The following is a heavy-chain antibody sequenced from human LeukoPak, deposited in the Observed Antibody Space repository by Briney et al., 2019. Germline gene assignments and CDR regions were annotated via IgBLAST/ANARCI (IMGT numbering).Heavy chain of an antibody. CDR1: GGSISSSSYY. D-gene: IGHD4-17*01. V-gene: IGHV4-39*01. J-gene: IGHJ4*02. Sequence: SSETLSLTCTVSGGSISSSSYYWGWIRQPPGKGLEWIGSIYYSGSTYYNPSLKSRVTISVDTSKNQFSLKLSSVTAADTAVYYCARLEIGDYVNIFDYWGQGTLVTVSS. CDR3: ARLEIGDYVNIFDY. CDR2: IYYSGST.